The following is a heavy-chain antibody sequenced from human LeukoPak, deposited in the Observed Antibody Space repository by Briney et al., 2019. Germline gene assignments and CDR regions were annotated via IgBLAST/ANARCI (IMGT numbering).Heavy chain of an antibody. Sequence: PSETLSLTCTVSGGSISSYYWSWIRQPPGKGLEWIGYIYYSGSTNYNPSLMSRVTISVDTSKNQFSLKLSSVTAADTAVYYCARGGDSSGYYYPVFDYWGQGTLVTVSS. V-gene: IGHV4-59*01. D-gene: IGHD3-22*01. CDR3: ARGGDSSGYYYPVFDY. CDR1: GGSISSYY. CDR2: IYYSGST. J-gene: IGHJ4*02.